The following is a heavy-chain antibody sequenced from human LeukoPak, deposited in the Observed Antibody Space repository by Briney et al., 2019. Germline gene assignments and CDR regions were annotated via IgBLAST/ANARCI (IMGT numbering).Heavy chain of an antibody. CDR3: ARLTYYYDSSGYYDAFDI. CDR1: GVSISSYY. V-gene: IGHV4-59*01. Sequence: PSETLSLTCTVSGVSISSYYWSWIRQPPGKGLEWIGYIYYSGSTNYNPSLKSRVTISVDTSKNQFSLKLSSVTAADTAVYYWARLTYYYDSSGYYDAFDIWGQGTMVTVSS. CDR2: IYYSGST. J-gene: IGHJ3*02. D-gene: IGHD3-22*01.